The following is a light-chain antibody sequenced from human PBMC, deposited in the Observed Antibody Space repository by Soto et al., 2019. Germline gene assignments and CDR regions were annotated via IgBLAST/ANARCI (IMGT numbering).Light chain of an antibody. CDR3: LQTSSVPFT. J-gene: IGKJ4*02. CDR1: QPINIY. Sequence: DIQMTQSPSSVSASVGDRVTITCRASQPINIYLTWYQKRPGKAPKLLIYGGSTLQPGVPSRFSGSGSGTEFTLTISSLQPEDFATYHCLQTSSVPFTFGGGTKVEIK. V-gene: IGKV1-12*02. CDR2: GGS.